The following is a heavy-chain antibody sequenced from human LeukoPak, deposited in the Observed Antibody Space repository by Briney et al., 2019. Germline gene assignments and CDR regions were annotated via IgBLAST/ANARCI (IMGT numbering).Heavy chain of an antibody. Sequence: ASETLSLTCDVYGGSFSGYFWTWFRQPPGKGLEWIGEISQSGSQIYKPSLKSRVNISVDTSTNQPSLKLPSMTAAGTAVYYCAVSTVKVTTRTLDHWSQGTLVTVSS. CDR3: AVSTVKVTTRTLDH. D-gene: IGHD4-17*01. CDR2: ISQSGSQ. CDR1: GGSFSGYF. J-gene: IGHJ4*02. V-gene: IGHV4-34*01.